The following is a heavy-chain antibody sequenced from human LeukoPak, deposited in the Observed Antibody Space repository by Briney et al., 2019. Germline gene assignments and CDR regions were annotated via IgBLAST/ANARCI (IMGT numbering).Heavy chain of an antibody. Sequence: GGSLRLSCAASGFTFSRYWMNWVRQAPGKGLEWVANIQQDGSEKNYVDSVKGRFTISRDNAKNSLYMQMNSLRAEDTAVYYCARDNFGFLYGDYSLFDYWGQGTLVTVSS. D-gene: IGHD4-17*01. CDR1: GFTFSRYW. CDR2: IQQDGSEK. J-gene: IGHJ4*02. CDR3: ARDNFGFLYGDYSLFDY. V-gene: IGHV3-7*01.